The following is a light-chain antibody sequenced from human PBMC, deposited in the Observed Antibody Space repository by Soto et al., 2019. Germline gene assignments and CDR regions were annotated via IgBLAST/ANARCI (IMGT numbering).Light chain of an antibody. CDR2: RNN. Sequence: QSVLTQPPSASGTPGRRVTISCSGSSSNIGSNSVNWYRQLPGTAPKLLIYRNNQRPSGVPDRFSGSKSGTSASLAISGLQSEDEADYYCAAWDDSLDGGVFGGGTQLTVL. CDR3: AAWDDSLDGGV. CDR1: SSNIGSNS. V-gene: IGLV1-44*01. J-gene: IGLJ3*02.